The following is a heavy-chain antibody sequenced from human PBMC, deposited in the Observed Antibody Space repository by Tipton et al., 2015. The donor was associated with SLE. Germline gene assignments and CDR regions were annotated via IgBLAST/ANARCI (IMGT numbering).Heavy chain of an antibody. Sequence: QSGAEVKKPGASVKVSCKASGYTFTSYGISWVRQAPGQGLEWMGGIIPIFGTANYAQKFQGRVTITTDESTSTAYMELSSLRSEDTAVYYCAVATIVGNEGAFDIWGQGTMVTVSS. CDR1: GYTFTSYG. J-gene: IGHJ3*02. D-gene: IGHD5-12*01. V-gene: IGHV1-69*05. CDR2: IIPIFGTA. CDR3: AVATIVGNEGAFDI.